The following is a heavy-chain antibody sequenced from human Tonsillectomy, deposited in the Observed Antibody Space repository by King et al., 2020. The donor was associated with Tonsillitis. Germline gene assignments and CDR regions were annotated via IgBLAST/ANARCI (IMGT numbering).Heavy chain of an antibody. CDR1: GFTFSSYD. J-gene: IGHJ4*02. V-gene: IGHV3-30*02. CDR2: IRYDGSNK. Sequence: VQLVESGGGVVQPGGSLRLSCAASGFTFSSYDMHWVRQAPGKGLEWVTLIRYDGSNKYYAHSVKGRFTISRDNSKNTLYVQMNSLRAEDTGVYYCGGGSATFFDFWGQGTLVTVSS. D-gene: IGHD2/OR15-2a*01. CDR3: GGGSATFFDF.